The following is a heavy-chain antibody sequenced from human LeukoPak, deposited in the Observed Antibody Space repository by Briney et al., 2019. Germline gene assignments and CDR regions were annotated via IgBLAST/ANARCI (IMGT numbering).Heavy chain of an antibody. J-gene: IGHJ4*02. CDR1: GGSISSYY. Sequence: SETLSLTCTVSGGSISSYYWSWIRQPPGKGLEWIGYIYYSGTTNYNPSLKSRVTISVDTSKNQFSLKLSSVTAADTAVYYYARGVYIAAAQYGYWGQGTLVSVSS. D-gene: IGHD6-13*01. V-gene: IGHV4-59*01. CDR3: ARGVYIAAAQYGY. CDR2: IYYSGTT.